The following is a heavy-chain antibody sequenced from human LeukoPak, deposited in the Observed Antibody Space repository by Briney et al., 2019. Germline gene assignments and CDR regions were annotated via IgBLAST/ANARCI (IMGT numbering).Heavy chain of an antibody. CDR1: GFTFSNAW. Sequence: PGGSLRLSCAASGFTFSNAWMSWVRQAPGKGLEWVGRIKSKTDGGTTDYAAPVKGRFTISRDDSKNTLYLQMNSLRAEDTAVYYCAKVGRWPGPLDYWGQGTLVTVSS. J-gene: IGHJ4*02. V-gene: IGHV3-15*01. CDR2: IKSKTDGGTT. CDR3: AKVGRWPGPLDY. D-gene: IGHD3-10*01.